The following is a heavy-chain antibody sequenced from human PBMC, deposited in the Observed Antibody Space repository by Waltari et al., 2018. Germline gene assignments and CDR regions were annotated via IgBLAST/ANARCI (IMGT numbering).Heavy chain of an antibody. J-gene: IGHJ3*02. CDR1: GFTFSYYW. V-gene: IGHV3-74*01. CDR2: INSDGSST. D-gene: IGHD5-18*01. Sequence: EVQLVESGGGLVQPGGSMRLSCAASGFTFSYYWMHWVRQAPGKGLGGVSRINSDGSSTTYADSVKGRFTISRDNAKNTLYLQMNSLRAEDTAVYYCASGGYSYGADAFDIWGQGTMVTVSS. CDR3: ASGGYSYGADAFDI.